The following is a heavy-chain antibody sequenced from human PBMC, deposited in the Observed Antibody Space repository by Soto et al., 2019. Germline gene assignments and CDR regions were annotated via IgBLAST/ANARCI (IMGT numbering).Heavy chain of an antibody. CDR1: GVSISSHY. Sequence: SETLSLTCNVSGVSISSHYWTWIRQPPGKGLEWIAYIYYSGSVSYNPSLKSRLSISIDRSKMQFSLKLTSVTSSDTGVYYCASSPSPNWFDAWGQGTLVTVSS. J-gene: IGHJ5*02. V-gene: IGHV4-59*11. CDR3: ASSPSPNWFDA. CDR2: IYYSGSV.